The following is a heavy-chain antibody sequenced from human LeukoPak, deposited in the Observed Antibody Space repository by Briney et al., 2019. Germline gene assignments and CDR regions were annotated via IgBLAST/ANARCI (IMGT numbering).Heavy chain of an antibody. CDR1: GFTFSGYG. Sequence: GGSLRLSCAASGFTFSGYGMHWVRQAPGKGLEWVAVISYDGSNKYYADSVKGRFTISRDNSKNTLYLQMNSLRAEDTAVYYCAKGSEKDYYYYGMDVWGKGTTVTVSS. CDR3: AKGSEKDYYYYGMDV. J-gene: IGHJ6*04. V-gene: IGHV3-30*18. CDR2: ISYDGSNK.